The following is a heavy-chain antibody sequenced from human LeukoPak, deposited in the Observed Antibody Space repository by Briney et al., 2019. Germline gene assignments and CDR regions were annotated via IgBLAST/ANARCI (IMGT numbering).Heavy chain of an antibody. J-gene: IGHJ6*02. CDR3: ASHPRDSSSYYYYYGMDV. Sequence: ASVKVSCKASGHTFTSYDINWVRQATGQGLEWMGWMNPNSGNTGYAQKFQGRVTMTRNTSISTAYMELSSLRFEDTAVYYCASHPRDSSSYYYYYGMDVWAKGPRSPSP. V-gene: IGHV1-8*01. CDR1: GHTFTSYD. D-gene: IGHD6-13*01. CDR2: MNPNSGNT.